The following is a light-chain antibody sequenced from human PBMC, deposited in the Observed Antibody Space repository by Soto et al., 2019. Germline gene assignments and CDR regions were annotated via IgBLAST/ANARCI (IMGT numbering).Light chain of an antibody. V-gene: IGLV2-23*02. CDR1: RSDVGSYNL. CDR2: EVT. CDR3: SSYAGSTSVVV. Sequence: QSALTQTASVSGSPGQSITLSCTGTRSDVGSYNLVSWYQQHPGKAPKLMIYEVTKRPSGVSPRLSGSKSGNTASLTISGLQAEDEAHYYCSSYAGSTSVVVFGGGTKLTVL. J-gene: IGLJ2*01.